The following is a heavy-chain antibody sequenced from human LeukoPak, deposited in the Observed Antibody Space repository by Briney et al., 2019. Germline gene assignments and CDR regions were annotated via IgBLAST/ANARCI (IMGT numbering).Heavy chain of an antibody. D-gene: IGHD4-11*01. CDR1: GFTFSSYS. Sequence: GGSLRLSYAASGFTFSSYSMNWVRQAPGKGQEWVSYISSSSSTIYYADSVKGRFTISRDNAKKSLYLQMNSLRAEDTAVYYCARGYSNYGYVFDIWGQGTLVTVSS. J-gene: IGHJ4*02. CDR2: ISSSSSTI. V-gene: IGHV3-48*04. CDR3: ARGYSNYGYVFDI.